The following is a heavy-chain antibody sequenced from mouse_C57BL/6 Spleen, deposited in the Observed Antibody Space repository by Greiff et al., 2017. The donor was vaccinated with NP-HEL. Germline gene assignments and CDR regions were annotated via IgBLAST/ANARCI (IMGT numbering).Heavy chain of an antibody. CDR1: GYTFTDYN. V-gene: IGHV1-18*01. J-gene: IGHJ4*01. D-gene: IGHD1-1*01. Sequence: VQLQQSGPELVKPGASVKIPCKASGYTFTDYNMDWVKQSPGKSLEWIGDINPNNGGTIYNQKFKGKATLTVDKSSSTAYMELRSLTSEDTAVYYCARSGGSSFPLYAMGGWGQGTSVTVSS. CDR3: ARSGGSSFPLYAMGG. CDR2: INPNNGGT.